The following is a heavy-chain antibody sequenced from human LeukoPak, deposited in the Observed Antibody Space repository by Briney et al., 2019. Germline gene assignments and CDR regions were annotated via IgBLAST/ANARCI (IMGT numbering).Heavy chain of an antibody. CDR2: INSGGGYI. CDR3: ARPFYCDRNGGEGMDV. V-gene: IGHV3-21*01. J-gene: IGHJ6*02. D-gene: IGHD3-22*01. Sequence: GGSLRLTCAASGFTFSSYSMHWVRQAPGKGPEWVSSINSGGGYINYADSVKGRVTISRDNAKNSLYLQMNSLRAEDTAVYYCARPFYCDRNGGEGMDVWGQGTMVTVSS. CDR1: GFTFSSYS.